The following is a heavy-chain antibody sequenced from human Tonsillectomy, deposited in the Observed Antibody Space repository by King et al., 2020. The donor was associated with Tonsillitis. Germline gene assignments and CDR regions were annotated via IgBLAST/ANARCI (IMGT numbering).Heavy chain of an antibody. CDR1: GLTFSSYG. CDR3: AKDPPPTSDYERWFVGYFDY. J-gene: IGHJ4*02. V-gene: IGHV3-30*18. Sequence: VQLVESGGGVVQPGRSLRLSCAASGLTFSSYGMHWVRQAPGKGLEWVAAISYDGSNKYYADSVKGRFTISRDNSKNRLYLQMNSLRAEDTAVYYCAKDPPPTSDYERWFVGYFDYWGQGTLVTVSS. CDR2: ISYDGSNK. D-gene: IGHD5-12*01.